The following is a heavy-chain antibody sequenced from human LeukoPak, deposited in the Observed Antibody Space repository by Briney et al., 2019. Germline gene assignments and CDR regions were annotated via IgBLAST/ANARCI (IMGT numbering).Heavy chain of an antibody. V-gene: IGHV4-4*02. CDR1: GGSISSSNW. CDR3: ARWRGISSGWYVGWFDP. D-gene: IGHD6-19*01. CDR2: IYHSGST. Sequence: PSETLFLTCAVSGGSISSSNWWSWVRQPPGKGLEWIGEIYHSGSTNYNPSLKSRVTISVDKSKNQFSLKLSSVTAADTAVYYCARWRGISSGWYVGWFDPWGQGTLVTVSS. J-gene: IGHJ5*02.